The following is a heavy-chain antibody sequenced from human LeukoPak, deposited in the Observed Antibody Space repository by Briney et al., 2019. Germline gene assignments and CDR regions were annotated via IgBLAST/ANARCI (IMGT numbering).Heavy chain of an antibody. J-gene: IGHJ4*02. CDR1: GHPFYKYG. Sequence: VKVSCKVSGHPFYKYGINWVRQAPGQGLEWLGWVSVYNGNTNNVQTLQGRLTMTTDVSTSTAYMELRSLRSDDTAVYYCAGNYEGQGVVAAHWGQGTLVTVSS. V-gene: IGHV1-18*01. D-gene: IGHD3-16*01. CDR2: VSVYNGNT. CDR3: AGNYEGQGVVAAH.